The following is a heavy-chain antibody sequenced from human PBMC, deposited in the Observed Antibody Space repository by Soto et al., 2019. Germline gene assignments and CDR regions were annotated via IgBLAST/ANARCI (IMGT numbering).Heavy chain of an antibody. J-gene: IGHJ4*02. CDR3: AASPDYRQQFDF. D-gene: IGHD4-17*01. CDR1: GFTFSSTG. CDR2: IKQDGSEK. V-gene: IGHV3-7*01. Sequence: GGPLRLSCAASGFTFSSTGINWVRQAHGKGLEWVANIKQDGSEKYYVDSVQGRFTISRDSAENSVYLQMHSLRAEDTAVYYCAASPDYRQQFDFWGQGSLVTVSS.